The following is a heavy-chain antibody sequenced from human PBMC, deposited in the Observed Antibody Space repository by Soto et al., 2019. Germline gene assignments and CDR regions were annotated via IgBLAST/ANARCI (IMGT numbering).Heavy chain of an antibody. Sequence: GGSLRLSCAASGFTFSDYYMSWIRQAPGKGLEWVSYISSSGSTIYYADSVKGRFTISRDNAKNSLYLQMNSLRAEDTAVYYCARDLLRYFDWPLSFGWFDPWGQGTLVTVSS. V-gene: IGHV3-11*01. CDR2: ISSSGSTI. D-gene: IGHD3-9*01. J-gene: IGHJ5*02. CDR1: GFTFSDYY. CDR3: ARDLLRYFDWPLSFGWFDP.